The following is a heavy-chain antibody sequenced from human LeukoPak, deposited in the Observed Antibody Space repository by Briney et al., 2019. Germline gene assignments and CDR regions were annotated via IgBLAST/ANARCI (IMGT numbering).Heavy chain of an antibody. CDR1: GYTFTSYG. J-gene: IGHJ4*02. CDR2: ISAYNGNT. V-gene: IGHV1-18*01. CDR3: ARDWTYYYASGSYPIGY. D-gene: IGHD3-10*01. Sequence: ASVKVSCKASGYTFTSYGISWVRQAPGQGLEWMGWISAYNGNTNYAQKLQGRVTMTTDTSTSTAYMELRSLRSDDTAVYYCARDWTYYYASGSYPIGYWGQGTLVTVSS.